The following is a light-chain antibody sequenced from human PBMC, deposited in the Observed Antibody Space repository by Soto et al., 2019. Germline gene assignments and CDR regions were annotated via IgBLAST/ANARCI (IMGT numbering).Light chain of an antibody. CDR1: QSVSSSY. CDR3: QQYGSSLVT. CDR2: GAS. J-gene: IGKJ2*01. V-gene: IGKV3-20*01. Sequence: EIVLTQSPGTLSLSPGERATLSCRASQSVSSSYLAWYQQKPGQAPRLLIYGASSRATGIPDRFSGSGSGTDCTLTISRLEPEDFAVYYCQQYGSSLVTFGPGTKLEIK.